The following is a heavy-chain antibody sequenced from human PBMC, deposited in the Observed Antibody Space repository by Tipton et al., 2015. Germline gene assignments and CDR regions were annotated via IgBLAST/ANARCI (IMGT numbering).Heavy chain of an antibody. CDR1: GFTVSANY. D-gene: IGHD1-1*01. Sequence: QLVQSGGGLIQPGGSLRLSCAVSGFTVSANYMRWVRQAPGKGLEWVSVIYGHVTHYTDSVKGRFTISRDNYRNTLYLQMNSLRADDTAVYYCAKDGVEGYFDYWGQGTLVTVSS. CDR3: AKDGVEGYFDY. V-gene: IGHV3-53*01. CDR2: IYGHVT. J-gene: IGHJ4*02.